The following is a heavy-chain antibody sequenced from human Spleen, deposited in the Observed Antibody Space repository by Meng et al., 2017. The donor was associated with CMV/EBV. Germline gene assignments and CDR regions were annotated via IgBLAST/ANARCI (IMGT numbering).Heavy chain of an antibody. Sequence: FSGLSLSKKGVGVGWIRQPPGKALEWLALIYWNDDKRYNSSLRSRLTITKDTSKNQVVLTMTNMDPADTGTYYCVHSGSGWYPPWFDPWGQGTLVTVSS. CDR2: IYWNDDK. J-gene: IGHJ5*02. V-gene: IGHV2-5*01. CDR1: GLSLSKKGVG. CDR3: VHSGSGWYPPWFDP. D-gene: IGHD6-19*01.